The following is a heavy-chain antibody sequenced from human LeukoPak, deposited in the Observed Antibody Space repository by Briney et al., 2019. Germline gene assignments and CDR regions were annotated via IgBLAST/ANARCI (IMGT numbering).Heavy chain of an antibody. D-gene: IGHD3-10*01. J-gene: IGHJ4*02. CDR1: GFTFGDHA. V-gene: IGHV3-49*04. CDR3: SRVRSGSDFDY. CDR2: IRSKNYGGTT. Sequence: GGSLRLSCTTSGFTFGDHAMSWVRQAPGKGLEWVGFIRSKNYGGTTEYAASVKGRINISRDDSKSVAYLQMNSLKAEDTAVYYCSRVRSGSDFDYWGRGILVTVSS.